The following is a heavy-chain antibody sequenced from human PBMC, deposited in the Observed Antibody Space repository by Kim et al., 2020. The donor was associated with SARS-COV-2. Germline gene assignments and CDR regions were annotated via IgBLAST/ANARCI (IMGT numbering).Heavy chain of an antibody. CDR3: AKGYDYDS. J-gene: IGHJ4*02. V-gene: IGHV3-23*01. D-gene: IGHD1-20*01. CDR1: GFTFSTSG. Sequence: GGSLRLSCAASGFTFSTSGMTWVRQAPGKGLEWVALINSDGGRIYNADYVKDRFNISRDNSKNTVYLQMKSRSVDATAVYYCAKGYDYDSWGQGTLVTVSS. CDR2: INSDGGRI.